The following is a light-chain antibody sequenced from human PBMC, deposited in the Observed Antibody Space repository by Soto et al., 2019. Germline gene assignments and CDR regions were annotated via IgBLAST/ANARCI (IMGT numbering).Light chain of an antibody. V-gene: IGLV1-44*01. CDR2: SDD. CDR3: SAWDDSLSALV. CDR1: SSNIGSKT. Sequence: QSVLTQPPSASGTPGQRVTISCSGSSSNIGSKTVNWYQQLPGTAPKLLIYSDDQRPSGVPDRFSGSKSGTSATLAISGLQSEDEADYYCSAWDDSLSALVFGGGTKLTVL. J-gene: IGLJ2*01.